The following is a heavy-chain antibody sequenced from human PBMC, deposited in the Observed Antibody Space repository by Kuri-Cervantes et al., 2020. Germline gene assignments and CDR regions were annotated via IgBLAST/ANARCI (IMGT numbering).Heavy chain of an antibody. J-gene: IGHJ4*02. CDR2: IWYDGSNK. V-gene: IGHV3-33*01. Sequence: GGSLRLSCAASGFTFSSYGMHWVRQAPGKGLERVAVIWYDGSNKYYADSVKGRFTISRDNSKNTLYLQMNSLRAEDTAVYYCARDSAALHLLTLDYWGQGTLVTVSS. CDR1: GFTFSSYG. D-gene: IGHD6-13*01. CDR3: ARDSAALHLLTLDY.